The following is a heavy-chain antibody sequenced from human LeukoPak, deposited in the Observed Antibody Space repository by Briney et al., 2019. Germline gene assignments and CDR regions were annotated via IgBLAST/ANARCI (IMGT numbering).Heavy chain of an antibody. CDR2: INHSGST. CDR1: GGSFSGYY. CDR3: ARGRRGAADSN. D-gene: IGHD6-13*01. J-gene: IGHJ4*02. Sequence: SETLSLTCAVYGGSFSGYYWSWIRQPPGKGLEWIGEINHSGSTNYNPSLKRRATISVDTSKNQFSLKLSSVTAADTAVYYCARGRRGAADSNWGQGTLVTVSS. V-gene: IGHV4-34*01.